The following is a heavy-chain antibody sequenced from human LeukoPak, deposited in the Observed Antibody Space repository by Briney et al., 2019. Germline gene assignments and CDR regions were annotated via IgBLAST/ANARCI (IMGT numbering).Heavy chain of an antibody. V-gene: IGHV4-61*01. CDR3: ARDQEREQLGGAFDI. CDR2: IYYSGST. Sequence: SETLSLTCTVSGYSISSGYYWGWIRQPPGKGLEWIGYIYYSGSTNYNPSLKSRVTISVDTSKNQFSLKLSSVTAADTAVYYCARDQEREQLGGAFDIWGQGTMVTVSS. D-gene: IGHD6-13*01. J-gene: IGHJ3*02. CDR1: GYSISSGYY.